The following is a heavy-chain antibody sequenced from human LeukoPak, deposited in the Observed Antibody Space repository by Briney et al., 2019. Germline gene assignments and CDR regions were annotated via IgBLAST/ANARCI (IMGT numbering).Heavy chain of an antibody. CDR1: GFTFSSDA. D-gene: IGHD5-12*01. CDR2: ISYDRSSK. J-gene: IGHJ4*02. CDR3: ASPSGYSGRDHPPHFDY. V-gene: IGHV3-30-3*01. Sequence: WGSLRLSCAASGFTFSSDAMHWIRQAPGKGLELVGVISYDRSSKYYADSLKGRFTISRDNSKNTLYLQMNSLRAEDTAVYYCASPSGYSGRDHPPHFDYWGQGTLVTVSS.